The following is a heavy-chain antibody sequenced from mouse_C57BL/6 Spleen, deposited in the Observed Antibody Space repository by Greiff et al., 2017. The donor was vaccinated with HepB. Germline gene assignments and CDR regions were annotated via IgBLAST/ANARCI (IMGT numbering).Heavy chain of an antibody. J-gene: IGHJ4*01. CDR2: IYPSDSET. Sequence: QVQLKQPGAELVRPGSSVKLSCKASGYTFTSYWMDWVKQRPGQGLEWIGNIYPSDSETHYNQKFKDKATLTVDKSSSTAYMQLSSLTSEDSAVYCCARKGGKDAMDYWGQGTSVTVSS. CDR3: ARKGGKDAMDY. CDR1: GYTFTSYW. V-gene: IGHV1-61*01.